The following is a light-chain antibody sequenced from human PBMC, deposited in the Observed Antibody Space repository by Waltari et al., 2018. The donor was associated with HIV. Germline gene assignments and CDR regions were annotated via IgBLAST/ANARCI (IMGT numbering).Light chain of an antibody. CDR3: QQRSNWPPEIT. CDR2: DAS. V-gene: IGKV3-11*01. Sequence: EIVLTQSPATLSLSPGERATLSCRDSQSVSSYLAWYQQKPGQAPRLLIYDASNRATGIPARFSGSGSGTDFTLTISSLEPEDFAVYYCQQRSNWPPEITFGQGTRLEIK. CDR1: QSVSSY. J-gene: IGKJ5*01.